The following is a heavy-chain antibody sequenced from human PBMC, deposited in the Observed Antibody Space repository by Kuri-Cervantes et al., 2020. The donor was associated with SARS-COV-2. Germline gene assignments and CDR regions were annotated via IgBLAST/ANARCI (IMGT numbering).Heavy chain of an antibody. J-gene: IGHJ4*02. D-gene: IGHD5-24*01. CDR1: GGAFSSYA. CDR2: IIPIVGTP. Sequence: SVKVSCKASGGAFSSYAVSWLRQAPGQGLVWMGGIIPIVGTPNYAPKFQGRVTITADESTSTAYMELSSLRSDDTAVYYCARDPGDGYNSPFDYWGQGTLVTVSS. CDR3: ARDPGDGYNSPFDY. V-gene: IGHV1-69*13.